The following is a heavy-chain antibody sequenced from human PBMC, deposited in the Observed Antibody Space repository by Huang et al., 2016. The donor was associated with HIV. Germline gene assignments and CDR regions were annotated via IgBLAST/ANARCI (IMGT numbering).Heavy chain of an antibody. Sequence: QVHLVQSGAEVKKPGASVKVSCKASGYTFTNYDINWVRQAPGRGREWWGWMNPNTGNTGFAQSFQGRVTMTRKTSITTAYMELTSLTSEDTAVYYCARSAYGDLDYWGLGTLVIVSS. CDR2: MNPNTGNT. J-gene: IGHJ4*02. V-gene: IGHV1-8*02. CDR1: GYTFTNYD. D-gene: IGHD4-17*01. CDR3: ARSAYGDLDY.